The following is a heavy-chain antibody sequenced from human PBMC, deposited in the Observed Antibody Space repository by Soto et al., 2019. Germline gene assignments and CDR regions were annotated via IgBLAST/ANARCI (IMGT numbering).Heavy chain of an antibody. J-gene: IGHJ4*02. Sequence: EVQLVESGGGLVKPGGSLRLSCAASGFTFSSYDMNWVRRAPGKGLEWVSSITSSSTYMNYADSVKGRFTTSRDNAGNSLYLQMNSLRAEDTAVYYCARVGMASGNGYGSGSYDIWGQGTLITVSS. CDR2: ITSSSTYM. D-gene: IGHD3-10*01. CDR1: GFTFSSYD. V-gene: IGHV3-21*02. CDR3: ARVGMASGNGYGSGSYDI.